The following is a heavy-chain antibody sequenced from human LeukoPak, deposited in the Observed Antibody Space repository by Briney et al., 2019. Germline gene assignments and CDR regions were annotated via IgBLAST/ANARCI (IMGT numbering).Heavy chain of an antibody. J-gene: IGHJ4*02. CDR1: GFTFSSYA. Sequence: GGSLRLCCAASGFTFSSYAMHWVRQAPGKGLEWVAVISYDGSNKYYADSVKGRFTISRDNSKNTLYLQMNSLRAEDTAVYYCAREDYGDYLGYWGQGTLVTVSS. D-gene: IGHD4-17*01. V-gene: IGHV3-30*04. CDR3: AREDYGDYLGY. CDR2: ISYDGSNK.